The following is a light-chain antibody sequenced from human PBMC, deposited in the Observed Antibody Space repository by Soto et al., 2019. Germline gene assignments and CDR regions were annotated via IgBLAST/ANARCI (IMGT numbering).Light chain of an antibody. CDR3: QQYGHSPPFT. Sequence: EIVLTQSPGTLSLSPGERATLSCRASQSVPSTYLACSQQRPGQAPRLLIYGVSTRAPGIPDRFSGSGSGTDFTLTISRLEPEDFAVYFCQQYGHSPPFTFGPGTKVDFK. V-gene: IGKV3-20*01. J-gene: IGKJ3*01. CDR2: GVS. CDR1: QSVPSTY.